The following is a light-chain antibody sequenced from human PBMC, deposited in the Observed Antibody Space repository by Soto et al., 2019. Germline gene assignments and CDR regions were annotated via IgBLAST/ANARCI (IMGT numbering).Light chain of an antibody. CDR1: QSVSSSY. V-gene: IGKV3-20*01. CDR3: QQYRT. CDR2: GAS. J-gene: IGKJ2*01. Sequence: EIVLTQSPGTLSLSPGERDTLSCRASQSVSSSYLAWYQQKPGQAPRLLIYGASSRATGIPDRFSGSGSGTDFTLTISRLEPEDFAVYYCQQYRTFGQGTKLEIK.